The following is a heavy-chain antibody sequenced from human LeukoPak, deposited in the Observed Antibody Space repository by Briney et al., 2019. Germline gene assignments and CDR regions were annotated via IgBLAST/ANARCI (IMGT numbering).Heavy chain of an antibody. Sequence: GGSLRLSCAASGFTFSSYAMSWVRQAPGKGLEWVSAISGSGGGTYYADSVKGRFTISRDNSKNTLYLQMNSLRAEDTAVYYCATSSYCSGGSCYLGLDYWGQGTLVTVSS. CDR3: ATSSYCSGGSCYLGLDY. D-gene: IGHD2-15*01. CDR2: ISGSGGGT. CDR1: GFTFSSYA. V-gene: IGHV3-23*01. J-gene: IGHJ4*02.